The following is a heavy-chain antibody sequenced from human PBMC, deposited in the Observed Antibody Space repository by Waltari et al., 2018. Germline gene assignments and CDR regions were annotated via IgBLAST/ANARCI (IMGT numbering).Heavy chain of an antibody. J-gene: IGHJ5*02. Sequence: EVQLLESGGGLVQHGGSLGLSCAASGCTISSYAMSWVRQAPGKGLEWVSVISGSGGSTYYADSVKGRFTISRDNSKNTLYLQMNSLRAEDTAVYYCAKGTYFLTIFGVTITDLWGQGTLVTVSS. V-gene: IGHV3-23*01. CDR2: ISGSGGST. D-gene: IGHD3-3*01. CDR3: AKGTYFLTIFGVTITDL. CDR1: GCTISSYA.